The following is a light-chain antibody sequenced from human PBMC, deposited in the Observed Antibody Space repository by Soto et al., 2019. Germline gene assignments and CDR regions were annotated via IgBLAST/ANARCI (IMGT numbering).Light chain of an antibody. CDR2: AAS. V-gene: IGKV1-39*01. CDR1: QSINSS. Sequence: DIQMTQSPSSLSASVGDRVTITCRARQSINSSLNWYQHKPGKAPKLLIYAASSLQSGVPSRFSGSGSGTDFTLTISSLQPEDVATYYCQQSYSTPYTFGQGTQLEIK. CDR3: QQSYSTPYT. J-gene: IGKJ2*01.